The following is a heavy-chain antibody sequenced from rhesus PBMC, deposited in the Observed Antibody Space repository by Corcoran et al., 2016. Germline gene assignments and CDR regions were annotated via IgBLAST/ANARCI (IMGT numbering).Heavy chain of an antibody. CDR2: ITYSGST. J-gene: IGHJ3*01. CDR1: GYSISGYY. Sequence: QVQLQESGPGLVKPSEALSLTCAVSGYSISGYYWSWIRQAPGKGLELIGYITYSGSTSYNPSLKSRVTSSRDTSKNQFSLKLSSVTAADTAVYYCARGGSGYAPFDFWGQGLRVTVSS. V-gene: IGHV4-122*02. CDR3: ARGGSGYAPFDF. D-gene: IGHD5-24*01.